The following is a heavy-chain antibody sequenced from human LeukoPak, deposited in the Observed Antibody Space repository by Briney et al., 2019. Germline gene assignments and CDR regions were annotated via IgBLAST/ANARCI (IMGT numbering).Heavy chain of an antibody. CDR3: AKDQSAYCSGGSCYAVDY. Sequence: GGSLRLSCAASGFTFSSYGMHWVRQAPGKGLEWVAFIWYDGSNKYYSDSVKGRCTISRDKSHNTLYLQMTSLRAEDTAVFYCAKDQSAYCSGGSCYAVDYWGQGTLVTVSS. J-gene: IGHJ4*02. D-gene: IGHD2-15*01. CDR2: IWYDGSNK. CDR1: GFTFSSYG. V-gene: IGHV3-30*02.